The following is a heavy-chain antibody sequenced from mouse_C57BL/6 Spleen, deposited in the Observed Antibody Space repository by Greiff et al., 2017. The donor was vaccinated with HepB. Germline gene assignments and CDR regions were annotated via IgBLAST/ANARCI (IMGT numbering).Heavy chain of an antibody. J-gene: IGHJ1*03. CDR3: SRCSYGYFDV. V-gene: IGHV1-85*01. CDR2: IFPRDGST. CDR1: GYTFTSYD. Sequence: QVQLQQSGPELVKPGASVKLSCKASGYTFTSYDINWVKQRPGQGLEWIGWIFPRDGSTKYKEKFKGKATFTIDTASSTAYMELHSLTSDDSAVYFCSRCSYGYFDVWGTGTTVTVSS.